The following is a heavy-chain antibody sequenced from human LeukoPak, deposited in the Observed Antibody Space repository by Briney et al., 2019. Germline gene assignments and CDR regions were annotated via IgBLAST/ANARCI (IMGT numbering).Heavy chain of an antibody. V-gene: IGHV3-64D*06. CDR3: ASPYSGYDYNFDH. CDR2: ISSSGGST. J-gene: IGHJ4*02. D-gene: IGHD5-12*01. CDR1: GFTFSSYA. Sequence: GGSLRLSCSASGFTFSSYAMHWVRQAPGKGLEYVSSISSSGGSTYYADSVKGRFTISRDNSKNTLFLQMSSLRTEDTAVYYCASPYSGYDYNFDHWGQGTLVTVSS.